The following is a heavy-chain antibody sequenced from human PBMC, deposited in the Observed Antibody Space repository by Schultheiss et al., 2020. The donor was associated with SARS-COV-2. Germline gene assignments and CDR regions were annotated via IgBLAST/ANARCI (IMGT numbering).Heavy chain of an antibody. J-gene: IGHJ4*02. Sequence: GGSLRLSCAASGFTFSSYAMHWVRQAPGKGLEWVAVISYDGSNKYYADSVKGRFTISRDNAKNSLYLQMNSLRAEDTAVYYCARGGGYYDYWGQGTLVTVSS. CDR1: GFTFSSYA. V-gene: IGHV3-30*04. CDR3: ARGGGYYDY. D-gene: IGHD2-21*01. CDR2: ISYDGSNK.